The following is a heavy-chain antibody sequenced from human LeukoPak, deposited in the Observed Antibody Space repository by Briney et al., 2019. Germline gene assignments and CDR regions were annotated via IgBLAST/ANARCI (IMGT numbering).Heavy chain of an antibody. V-gene: IGHV1-3*01. Sequence: ASVKVSCKASGYTFTSYAMHWVRQAPGQRLEWMGWINSGNGNTKYSQKFQGRVTITRDTSASTAYIELSRLRSEDPAVYYCARDGVLLWFGELWTPAYYFDYWGQGTLVTVSS. CDR3: ARDGVLLWFGELWTPAYYFDY. D-gene: IGHD3-10*01. CDR2: INSGNGNT. CDR1: GYTFTSYA. J-gene: IGHJ4*02.